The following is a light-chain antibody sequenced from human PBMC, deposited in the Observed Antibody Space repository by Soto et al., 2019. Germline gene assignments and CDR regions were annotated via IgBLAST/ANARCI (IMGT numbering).Light chain of an antibody. CDR1: KSVSTN. V-gene: IGKV3-15*01. J-gene: IGKJ4*01. CDR2: NAS. Sequence: EIVMKQSPDTLSVSPGERATISSSARKSVSTNFAWYQQKPGQAPRLLIFNASTRATGTAARFSGSGSGTEFTLIISRLDSEDVAVYYCQQYDLATGFGGGTKVEIK. CDR3: QQYDLATG.